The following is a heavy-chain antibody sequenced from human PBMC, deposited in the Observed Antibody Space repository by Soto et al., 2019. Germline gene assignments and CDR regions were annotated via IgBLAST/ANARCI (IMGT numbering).Heavy chain of an antibody. J-gene: IGHJ6*02. D-gene: IGHD5-18*01. CDR1: GYTFTSYG. CDR2: ISGYNGNT. CDR3: ARDPGFGFGYSYAFAMDV. Sequence: ASVKVSCKASGYTFTSYGISWVRQAPGQGLEWMGWISGYNGNTNYEEKVQGRITMTTDTTTSTTYMELRSLRSDDTAVYFCARDPGFGFGYSYAFAMDVWGQGTTVTVSS. V-gene: IGHV1-18*01.